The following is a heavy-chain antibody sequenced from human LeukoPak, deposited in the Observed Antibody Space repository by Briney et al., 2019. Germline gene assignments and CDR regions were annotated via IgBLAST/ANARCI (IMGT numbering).Heavy chain of an antibody. J-gene: IGHJ4*02. V-gene: IGHV1-69*05. Sequence: GASVKVSCKASGGTFISYAISWVRQAPGQGLEWMGGIIPIFGTANYAQRFQGRVTITTDESTSTAYMELSSLRSEDTAVYYCARVGLAAAGTIDYWGQGTLVTVSS. CDR1: GGTFISYA. CDR3: ARVGLAAAGTIDY. CDR2: IIPIFGTA. D-gene: IGHD6-13*01.